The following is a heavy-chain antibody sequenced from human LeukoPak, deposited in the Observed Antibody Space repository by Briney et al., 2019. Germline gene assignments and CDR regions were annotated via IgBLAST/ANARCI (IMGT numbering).Heavy chain of an antibody. CDR1: GYTFTSYY. Sequence: ASVKVSCKASGYTFTSYYMHWVRQAPGQGLEWMGIINPSGGSTSYAQKFQGRVTVTRDTSTSTVYMELSSLRSEDTAVYYCARDLYGQLERLRGPPEYYFDYWGQGTLVTVSS. V-gene: IGHV1-46*01. CDR3: ARDLYGQLERLRGPPEYYFDY. D-gene: IGHD1-1*01. CDR2: INPSGGST. J-gene: IGHJ4*02.